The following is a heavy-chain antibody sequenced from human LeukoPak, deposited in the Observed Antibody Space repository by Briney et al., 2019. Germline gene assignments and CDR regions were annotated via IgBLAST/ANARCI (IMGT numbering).Heavy chain of an antibody. D-gene: IGHD5-18*01. CDR3: AKGHTYGLGESYLDF. Sequence: PGGSLGLSCEASGYTFDDYAMHWVRQAPGKGLEWVSAISWNSGSIGYADSVKGRFTISRDNGKNSLYLQMNGLRTEDTALYYCAKGHTYGLGESYLDFWGQGTLVSVSS. J-gene: IGHJ4*02. CDR2: ISWNSGSI. V-gene: IGHV3-9*01. CDR1: GYTFDDYA.